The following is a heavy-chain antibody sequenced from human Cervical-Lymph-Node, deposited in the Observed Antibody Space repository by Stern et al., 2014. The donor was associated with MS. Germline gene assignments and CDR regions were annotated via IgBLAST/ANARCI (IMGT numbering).Heavy chain of an antibody. CDR3: ANAAALSCRSASCYKAVEY. D-gene: IGHD2-2*02. CDR2: ISYDGSNK. CDR1: GLPFTTSG. Sequence: MQLVESGGGVVQPGGSLRLSCVASGLPFTTSGMHWVRQAPGKGLDWVAVISYDGSNKYYGDSVKGRFPISRDNSKNSVYLQMNSLRAEDTAVYYCANAAALSCRSASCYKAVEYWGQGILVTVSS. V-gene: IGHV3-30*18. J-gene: IGHJ4*02.